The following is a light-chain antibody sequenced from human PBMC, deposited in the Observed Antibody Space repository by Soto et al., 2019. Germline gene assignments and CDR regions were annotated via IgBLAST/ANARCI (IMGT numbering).Light chain of an antibody. Sequence: DIQMTQSPSTLSASVGDRVTITCRASQSISSWLAWYQQKPGTAPKLLIYKASTLKSGVPSRFSGSGSGTEFTLTISSLQPDDFATYYCQQYNSYWTFGQGTKVEIK. V-gene: IGKV1-5*03. CDR3: QQYNSYWT. CDR2: KAS. CDR1: QSISSW. J-gene: IGKJ1*01.